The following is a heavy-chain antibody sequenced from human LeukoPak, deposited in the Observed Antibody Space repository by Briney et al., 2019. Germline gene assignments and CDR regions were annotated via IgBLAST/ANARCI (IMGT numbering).Heavy chain of an antibody. Sequence: ASVKVSCKASGYTFTGYYMHWVRQAPGQGLEWMGWINPNSGGTNYAQKFQGRVTMTRDTSISTAYMELSRLRSDDTAVYYCARDRSPSYGSGIQDYWGQGTLVTVSS. CDR2: INPNSGGT. J-gene: IGHJ4*02. D-gene: IGHD3-10*01. CDR3: ARDRSPSYGSGIQDY. CDR1: GYTFTGYY. V-gene: IGHV1-2*02.